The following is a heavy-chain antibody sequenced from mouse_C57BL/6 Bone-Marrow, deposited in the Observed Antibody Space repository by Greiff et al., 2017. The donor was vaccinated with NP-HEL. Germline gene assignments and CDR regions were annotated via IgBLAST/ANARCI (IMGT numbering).Heavy chain of an antibody. CDR3: ARDYYDSFDY. CDR1: GFTFSDYY. J-gene: IGHJ2*01. CDR2: INYDGSST. D-gene: IGHD2-4*01. V-gene: IGHV5-16*01. Sequence: EVKLMESEGGLVQPGSSMKLSCTASGFTFSDYYMAWVRQVPEKGLEWVANINYDGSSTYYLDSLKSRFIISRDNAKNILYLQMSSLKSEDTATYYCARDYYDSFDYWGQGTTLTVSS.